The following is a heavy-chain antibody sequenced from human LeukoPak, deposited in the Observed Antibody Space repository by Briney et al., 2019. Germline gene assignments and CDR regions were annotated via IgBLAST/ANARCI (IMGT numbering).Heavy chain of an antibody. Sequence: PGESLKLSCKGSGYSFTSHWIGWVRQMPGKGLEWMGIIYPGDSDTRYSPSFQGQVTISADKSISTAYLQWSSLKASDTAMYYCAGAHDSSGLWAFDIWGQGTMVTVSS. J-gene: IGHJ3*02. V-gene: IGHV5-51*03. CDR3: AGAHDSSGLWAFDI. CDR1: GYSFTSHW. CDR2: IYPGDSDT. D-gene: IGHD3-22*01.